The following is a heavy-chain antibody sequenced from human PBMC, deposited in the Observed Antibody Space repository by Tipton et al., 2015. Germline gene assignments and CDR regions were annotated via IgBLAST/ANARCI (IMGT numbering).Heavy chain of an antibody. CDR2: ISYTDGA. Sequence: TLSLTCDVSGYSISSGYYWGWIRQPPGKGLEWIGYISYTDGAHYNPALKSRVTISVDTSKNQFSLTLSSVTAADTAVYYCARLFYSTSWYWFDPWGQGTLVTVSS. D-gene: IGHD6-13*01. CDR3: ARLFYSTSWYWFDP. CDR1: GYSISSGYY. V-gene: IGHV4-38-2*01. J-gene: IGHJ5*02.